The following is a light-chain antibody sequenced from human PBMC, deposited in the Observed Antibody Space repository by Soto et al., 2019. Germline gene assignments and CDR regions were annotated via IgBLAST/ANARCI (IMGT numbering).Light chain of an antibody. CDR3: SSHTSTGTRV. CDR2: DVI. Sequence: QSVLTQPASVSGSPGQSITISCTGTSSDIGAYNYVSWYQQDPGKAPKLVIYDVINRPSGISNRFSGSKSGNTASLTISRLQADDETDYYCSSHTSTGTRVFGTGTKLTVL. J-gene: IGLJ1*01. V-gene: IGLV2-14*03. CDR1: SSDIGAYNY.